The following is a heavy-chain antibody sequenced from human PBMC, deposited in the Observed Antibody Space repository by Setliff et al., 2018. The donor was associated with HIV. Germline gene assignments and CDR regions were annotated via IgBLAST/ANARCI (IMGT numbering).Heavy chain of an antibody. CDR2: ISGSGSTI. CDR3: ARVSKSSPDAFDI. Sequence: PGGSLRLSCAASRFTFSSYAMSWVRQAPGKGLEWVSYISGSGSTIYYADSVKGRFTISRHNSKNTLYLQLNSLRAEDTAVYYCARVSKSSPDAFDIWGQGTMVTVSS. D-gene: IGHD6-13*01. CDR1: RFTFSSYA. V-gene: IGHV3-23*01. J-gene: IGHJ3*02.